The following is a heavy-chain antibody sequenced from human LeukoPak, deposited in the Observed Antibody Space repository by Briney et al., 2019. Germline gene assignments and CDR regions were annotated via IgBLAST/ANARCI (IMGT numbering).Heavy chain of an antibody. D-gene: IGHD3-10*01. CDR3: ATTYAGSGSYSFDY. J-gene: IGHJ4*02. CDR1: GFTFSTYS. CDR2: ITSSSTTM. Sequence: GGSLRLSCAASGFTFSTYSMNWVRQAPGQGLEWVSYITSSSTTMYYTDSVKGRFTISRDNAKNSLYLQMNSLRDEDTAVYYCATTYAGSGSYSFDYWGQGTLVTVSS. V-gene: IGHV3-48*02.